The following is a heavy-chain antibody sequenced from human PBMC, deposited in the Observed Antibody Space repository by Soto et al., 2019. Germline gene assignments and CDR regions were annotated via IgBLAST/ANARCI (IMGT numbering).Heavy chain of an antibody. CDR1: GGSVRSGNHF. J-gene: IGHJ6*02. CDR2: MYYTGVT. CDR3: ARGGEPLGYYGLDV. Sequence: ETLSLTCSVSGGSVRSGNHFWNWIRQPPGRGLEWLGYMYYTGVTNYNPSLKSRVSMSVDTSKDQFSLNLTSLTAADTAVYYCARGGEPLGYYGLDVWGQGTTVTVS. V-gene: IGHV4-61*01.